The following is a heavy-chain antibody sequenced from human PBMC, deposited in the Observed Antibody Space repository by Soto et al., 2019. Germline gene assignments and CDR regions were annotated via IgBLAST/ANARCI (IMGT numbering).Heavy chain of an antibody. CDR1: GFTFTSSA. CDR3: AAPEGTTVTWMDV. V-gene: IGHV1-58*01. Sequence: QMQLVQSGPEVKKPGTSVKVCCKASGFTFTSSAVQWVRQARGQRLEWIGWIVVGSGNTNYAQKFQERVTITRDMSTSTAYMELSSLRSEDTAVYYCAAPEGTTVTWMDVWGQGTTVTVSS. D-gene: IGHD4-17*01. CDR2: IVVGSGNT. J-gene: IGHJ6*02.